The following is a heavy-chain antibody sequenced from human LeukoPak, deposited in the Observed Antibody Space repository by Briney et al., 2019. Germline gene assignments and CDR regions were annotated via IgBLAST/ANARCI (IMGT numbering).Heavy chain of an antibody. V-gene: IGHV3-7*01. CDR1: GFTFSSYW. D-gene: IGHD2-15*01. CDR3: ATADLGYCSGGSCYPDY. J-gene: IGHJ4*02. CDR2: INKGGSEK. Sequence: GGSLRLSCAASGFTFSSYWMSWVRQAPGKGLEWVANINKGGSEKYYVDSVKGRITISRDNAKNSLYLQMNSLRAEDTAVYYCATADLGYCSGGSCYPDYWGQGTLVTVSS.